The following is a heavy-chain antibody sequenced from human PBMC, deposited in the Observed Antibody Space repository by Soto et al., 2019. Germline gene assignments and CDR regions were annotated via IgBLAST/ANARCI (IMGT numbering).Heavy chain of an antibody. V-gene: IGHV4-59*01. J-gene: IGHJ5*02. CDR2: IYYSGST. Sequence: SETLSLTCTVSGGSISSYYWSWIRQPPGKGLEWIGYIYYSGSTNYNPSLKSRVTISVDTSKNQFSLKLSSVTAADTAVYYCAREGGSSWYPVGWFDPWGQGTLVTVSS. CDR1: GGSISSYY. D-gene: IGHD6-13*01. CDR3: AREGGSSWYPVGWFDP.